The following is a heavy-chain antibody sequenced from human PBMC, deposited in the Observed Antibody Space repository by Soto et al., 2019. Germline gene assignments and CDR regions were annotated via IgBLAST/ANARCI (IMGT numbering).Heavy chain of an antibody. V-gene: IGHV4-59*01. Sequence: PSETLSLTCTVSGGSISSYYWSWIRQPPGKGLEWIGYIYYSGSTNYNPSLKSRVIISVDTSKNQFSLKLSSVTAADTAVYYCARWGDGSSPDYWGQGTLVTVSS. CDR3: ARWGDGSSPDY. D-gene: IGHD6-6*01. CDR1: GGSISSYY. CDR2: IYYSGST. J-gene: IGHJ4*02.